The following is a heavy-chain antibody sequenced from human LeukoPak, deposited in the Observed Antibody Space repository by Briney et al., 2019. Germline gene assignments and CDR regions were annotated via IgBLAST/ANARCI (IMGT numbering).Heavy chain of an antibody. D-gene: IGHD3-10*01. CDR1: GGSISSSNW. Sequence: SGTLSLTCAVSGGSISSSNWWSWVRQPPGKGLEWIGEIYHSGSTNYNPSLKSRVTISVDKSKNQFSLKLSSVTAADTAVYYCVGSYYYGSGRLSHRGQGTLVTVSS. CDR3: VGSYYYGSGRLSH. V-gene: IGHV4-4*02. CDR2: IYHSGST. J-gene: IGHJ4*02.